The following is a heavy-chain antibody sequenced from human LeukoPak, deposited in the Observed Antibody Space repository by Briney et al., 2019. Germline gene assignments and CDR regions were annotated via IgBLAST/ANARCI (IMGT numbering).Heavy chain of an antibody. J-gene: IGHJ4*02. V-gene: IGHV3-30*02. Sequence: GGSLRLSCAASGFTFSNYGMHWVRQAPGKGLEWVAFIRYDGSNEYYADSMKGRFTISRDNSKNTLYLQTNSLRPDDTAVYYCARSSYYDTSGYYESMDHWGQATLVTVSP. D-gene: IGHD3-22*01. CDR2: IRYDGSNE. CDR1: GFTFSNYG. CDR3: ARSSYYDTSGYYESMDH.